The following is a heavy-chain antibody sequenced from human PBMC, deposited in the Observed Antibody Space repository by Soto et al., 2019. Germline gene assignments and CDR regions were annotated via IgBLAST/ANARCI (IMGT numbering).Heavy chain of an antibody. CDR3: ATARRFLEWPDFDY. J-gene: IGHJ4*02. V-gene: IGHV1-24*01. CDR1: GYTLTELS. CDR2: FDPEDGET. Sequence: ASVKVSCKVSGYTLTELSMHWVRQAPGKGLEWMGGFDPEDGETIYAQKFQGRVTMTEDTSTDTAYMELSSLRSEDTAVYYCATARRFLEWPDFDYWGQGTLVTVSS. D-gene: IGHD3-3*01.